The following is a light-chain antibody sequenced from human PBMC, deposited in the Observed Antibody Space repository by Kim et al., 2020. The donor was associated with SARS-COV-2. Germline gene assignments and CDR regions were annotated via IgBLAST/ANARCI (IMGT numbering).Light chain of an antibody. J-gene: IGKJ1*01. CDR3: QQYVSSPET. CDR2: GAS. Sequence: SPGERATLSCRASQSVGSNYLAWYQQKPGQAPRLLLSGASRRATGIPDRFSGSGSGTDFTLTISSLEPEDFAVYYCQQYVSSPETFGQGTKVDIK. CDR1: QSVGSNY. V-gene: IGKV3-20*01.